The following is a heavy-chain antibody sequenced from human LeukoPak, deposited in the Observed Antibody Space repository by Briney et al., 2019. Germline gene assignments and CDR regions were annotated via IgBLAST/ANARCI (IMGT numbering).Heavy chain of an antibody. Sequence: SGTLSLTCTVSGGSISSYYWSWIRQPPGKGLEWIGYIYYSGSTNYNPSLKSRVTISVDTSKNQFSLKLSSVTAADTAVYYCASQIAAAGGEYFQHWGQGTLVTVSS. V-gene: IGHV4-59*08. CDR1: GGSISSYY. CDR3: ASQIAAAGGEYFQH. D-gene: IGHD6-13*01. CDR2: IYYSGST. J-gene: IGHJ1*01.